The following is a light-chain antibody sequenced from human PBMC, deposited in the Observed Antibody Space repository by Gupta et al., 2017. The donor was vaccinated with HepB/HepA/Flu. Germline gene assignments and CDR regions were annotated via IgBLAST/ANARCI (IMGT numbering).Light chain of an antibody. Sequence: IKMTQSPPSLSASVADRVTITCRASQGIGTYLNWYQQRPGKAPNVLIYVASTLESGVPSRFAGGGSGTDFTLTINNLQPEDFGTYLCQRSYDIPRTFGQGTKIEMK. CDR1: QGIGTY. V-gene: IGKV1-39*01. J-gene: IGKJ1*01. CDR3: QRSYDIPRT. CDR2: VAS.